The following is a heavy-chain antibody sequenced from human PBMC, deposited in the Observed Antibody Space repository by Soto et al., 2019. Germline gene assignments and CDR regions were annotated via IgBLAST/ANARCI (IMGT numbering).Heavy chain of an antibody. J-gene: IGHJ4*02. D-gene: IGHD5-12*01. CDR3: AISQRSGGQPSFLDY. CDR2: RNPSGGST. V-gene: IGHV1-46*01. Sequence: ASVKVSCKASGYTFTSYYMHWVRQAPGQGLEWMGIRNPSGGSTSYAQKFQGRVTMTRDTSTSTVYMELSSLRSEDTAVYYCAISQRSGGQPSFLDYWGQGTLVIVSS. CDR1: GYTFTSYY.